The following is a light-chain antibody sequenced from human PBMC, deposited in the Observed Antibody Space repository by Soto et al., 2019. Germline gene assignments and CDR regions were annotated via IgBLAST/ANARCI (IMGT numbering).Light chain of an antibody. CDR3: LLYFGGPCV. J-gene: IGLJ2*01. V-gene: IGLV7-43*01. CDR2: TTT. CDR1: AGVVTRDHY. Sequence: QTVVTQEPSVTVSPGGTVTLTCASSAGVVTRDHYPNWFQQKPGQPPRALISTTTHRHAWTPARFSGSLLGDKAALTLSGVQPEDEADYYCLLYFGGPCVFGGGTKLTVL.